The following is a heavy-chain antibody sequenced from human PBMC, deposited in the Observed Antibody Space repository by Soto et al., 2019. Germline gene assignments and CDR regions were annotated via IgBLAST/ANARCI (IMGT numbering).Heavy chain of an antibody. V-gene: IGHV1-69*02. CDR1: GGTFRNYV. D-gene: IGHD3-9*01. J-gene: IGHJ5*02. CDR3: ASRKDVLTGYYGT. Sequence: QVQLVQSGAEVTKPGSSVKVSCKTSGGTFRNYVISWVRQAPGQGLEWMGRILPLRDIVNYAQRFQGRVTITADKSTSTAYMELSRLRSEDTAVYYCASRKDVLTGYYGTWGQGTLVTVSS. CDR2: ILPLRDIV.